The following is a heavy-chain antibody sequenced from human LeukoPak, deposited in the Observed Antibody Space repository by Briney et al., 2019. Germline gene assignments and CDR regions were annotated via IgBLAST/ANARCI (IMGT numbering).Heavy chain of an antibody. J-gene: IGHJ3*02. Sequence: ASVKVSCKVSGYTLTELSMHWVRQAPGKGLEWMGGFDPEDGETIYAQKFQGRVTMTEDTSTDTAYMELSSLRSEDTALYYCARYRFVVGATDSFDIWGQGTMVTVSS. CDR2: FDPEDGET. V-gene: IGHV1-24*01. D-gene: IGHD1-26*01. CDR3: ARYRFVVGATDSFDI. CDR1: GYTLTELS.